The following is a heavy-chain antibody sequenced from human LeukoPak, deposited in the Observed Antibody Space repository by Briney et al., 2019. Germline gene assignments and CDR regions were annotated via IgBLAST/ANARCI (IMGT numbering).Heavy chain of an antibody. V-gene: IGHV1-18*01. CDR1: GYTSTNYG. CDR3: ARDRWSGATGDYHYYYGMDV. CDR2: IGGYNGKT. Sequence: GASVKVSCKASGYTSTNYGISWVRQAPGQGLEWMGWIGGYNGKTKYVEKLQGRATMTTDTSTSKAYMELRSLRSDDTAVYYCARDRWSGATGDYHYYYGMDVGGQGTTVIVSS. D-gene: IGHD1-26*01. J-gene: IGHJ6*02.